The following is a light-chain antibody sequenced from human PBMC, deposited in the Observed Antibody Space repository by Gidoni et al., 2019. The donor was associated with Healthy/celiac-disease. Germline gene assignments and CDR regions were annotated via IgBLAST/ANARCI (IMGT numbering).Light chain of an antibody. J-gene: IGKJ2*01. CDR3: QQYNSYSYT. CDR2: KTS. Sequence: DIQMPQSPSTLSASVGDRVTITCRASQSINNWLAWYQQKPGKAPKLLIYKTSSLESGVPSRFSGSGSGTEFTLTISSLQPDDCATFYCQQYNSYSYTFGQGTRLEIK. V-gene: IGKV1-5*03. CDR1: QSINNW.